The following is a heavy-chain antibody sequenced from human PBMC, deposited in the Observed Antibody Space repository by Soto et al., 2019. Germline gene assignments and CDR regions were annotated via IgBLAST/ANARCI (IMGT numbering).Heavy chain of an antibody. V-gene: IGHV4-31*03. CDR1: GGSVSSGGYY. J-gene: IGHJ6*02. D-gene: IGHD6-19*01. Sequence: QVQLQESGPGLVKPSQTLSLTCTVSGGSVSSGGYYWSWIRQHPGKGLEWIGYIYYSGSTSYNPTLKSRVTISIDTSKNQFTLNLGSVTAADTAVYYCARTEAGYSSTYGMDVWGQGTTVTVSS. CDR3: ARTEAGYSSTYGMDV. CDR2: IYYSGST.